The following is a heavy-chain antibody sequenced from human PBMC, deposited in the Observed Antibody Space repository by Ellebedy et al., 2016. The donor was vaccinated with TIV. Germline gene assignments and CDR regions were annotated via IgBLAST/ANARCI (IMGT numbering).Heavy chain of an antibody. Sequence: GGSLRLSCVVSGFRFSSHWMSWVRQAPGKGLEWVANTNQDASEKYYVDSVKGRFTISRDNSKNTLYLQMNSLRAEDTAVYYCAKDVSSGWYVDYFDYWGQGTLVTVSS. CDR2: TNQDASEK. J-gene: IGHJ4*02. CDR1: GFRFSSHW. V-gene: IGHV3-7*03. CDR3: AKDVSSGWYVDYFDY. D-gene: IGHD6-19*01.